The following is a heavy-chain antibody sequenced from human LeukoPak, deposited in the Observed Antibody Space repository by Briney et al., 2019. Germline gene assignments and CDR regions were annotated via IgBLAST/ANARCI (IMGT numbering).Heavy chain of an antibody. V-gene: IGHV3-30*18. J-gene: IGHJ4*02. CDR2: ISYDGSNK. D-gene: IGHD6-13*01. CDR3: AKDSQQQLLPSDY. Sequence: PGRSLRLSCAASGFTFSSYGMHWVRQAPGKGLEWVAVISYDGSNKYYADSVKGRFTIPRDNSKNTLYLQMNSLRAEDTAVYYCAKDSQQQLLPSDYWGQGTLVTVSS. CDR1: GFTFSSYG.